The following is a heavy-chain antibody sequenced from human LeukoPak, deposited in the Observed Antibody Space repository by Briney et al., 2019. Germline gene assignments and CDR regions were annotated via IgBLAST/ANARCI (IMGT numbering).Heavy chain of an antibody. Sequence: GESLKISCKGSGYSFTSYWIGWVRQMPGKGLEWMGIIYPGDSDTRYSPSFQGQVTISADKSISTAYLQWSSLKASDTAMYYCARRTPLGGSSSTQNYFDYWGQGTLVTVSS. CDR2: IYPGDSDT. CDR1: GYSFTSYW. CDR3: ARRTPLGGSSSTQNYFDY. D-gene: IGHD6-6*01. V-gene: IGHV5-51*01. J-gene: IGHJ4*02.